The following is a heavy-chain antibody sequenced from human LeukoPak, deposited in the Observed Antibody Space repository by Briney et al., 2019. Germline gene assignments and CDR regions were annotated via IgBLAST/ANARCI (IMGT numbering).Heavy chain of an antibody. CDR1: GSTLTEHA. D-gene: IGHD2-15*01. CDR2: IIDVGGT. CDR3: AKDYCRGGNCPLPFFDS. V-gene: IGHV3-23*01. J-gene: IGHJ4*02. Sequence: QAGGSLRLSCAVFGSTLTEHAWSWVRQAPGEGLEWVSGIIDVGGTYYADSVKGRFTISRDSSKNTLYLQMNNLRAEDTATYYCAKDYCRGGNCPLPFFDSWGQGTLVTVSS.